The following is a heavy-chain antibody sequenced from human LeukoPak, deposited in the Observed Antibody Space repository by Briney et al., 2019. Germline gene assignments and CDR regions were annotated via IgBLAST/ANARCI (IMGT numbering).Heavy chain of an antibody. J-gene: IGHJ6*02. CDR1: GFTFTSSA. CDR3: ATMASKQWPDYYYYGMDV. D-gene: IGHD6-19*01. V-gene: IGHV1-58*01. Sequence: SMEVSCKASGFTFTSSAVQWVRQARGQRLEWIGWIVVGSGNTNYAQKFQERVTITRDMSTSTAYMELSSLRSEDTAVYYCATMASKQWPDYYYYGMDVWGQGTTVTVSS. CDR2: IVVGSGNT.